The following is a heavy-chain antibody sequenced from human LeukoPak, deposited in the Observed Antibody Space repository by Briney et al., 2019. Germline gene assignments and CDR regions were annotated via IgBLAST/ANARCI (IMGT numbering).Heavy chain of an antibody. V-gene: IGHV1-69*05. CDR3: ARDGGSSGYYYGRLLTGDTYYYYYMDV. CDR1: GGTFSSYA. J-gene: IGHJ6*03. CDR2: IIPIFGTA. D-gene: IGHD3-22*01. Sequence: GASVKVSCKAPGGTFSSYAISWVRQAPGQGLEWMGGIIPIFGTANYAQKFQGRVTMTRDMSTSTVYMELSSLRSEDTAVYYCARDGGSSGYYYGRLLTGDTYYYYYMDVWGKGTTVTVSS.